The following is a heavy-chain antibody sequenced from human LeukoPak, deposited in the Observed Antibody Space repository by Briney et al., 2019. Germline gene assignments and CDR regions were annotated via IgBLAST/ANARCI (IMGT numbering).Heavy chain of an antibody. CDR2: FSYDGSSE. Sequence: GGSLRLSCTASGFTFSSYAMHWVRQAPGKGLEWVAVFSYDGSSEFYADSVKGRFTISRDNSKNSLYLHMDSLRAEGTAVYYCARGAYSSGWAYFDHWGQGTLVTVSS. CDR3: ARGAYSSGWAYFDH. CDR1: GFTFSSYA. D-gene: IGHD6-19*01. V-gene: IGHV3-30-3*01. J-gene: IGHJ4*02.